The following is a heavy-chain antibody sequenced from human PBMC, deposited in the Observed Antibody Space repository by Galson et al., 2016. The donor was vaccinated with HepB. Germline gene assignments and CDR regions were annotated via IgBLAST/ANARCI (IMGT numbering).Heavy chain of an antibody. CDR1: GYNFPDYW. CDR3: ARHGDEDTAMVPFHS. Sequence: QSGAEVKKPGESLTISCKGSGYNFPDYWISWVRQTPGKGLEWMGRIDPTDSYTNYSPSLQGHVTISADISINTGDLRWRSLKASDTAIYYCARHGDEDTAMVPFHSWGQGSLVIVSS. D-gene: IGHD5-18*01. J-gene: IGHJ4*02. V-gene: IGHV5-10-1*01. CDR2: IDPTDSYT.